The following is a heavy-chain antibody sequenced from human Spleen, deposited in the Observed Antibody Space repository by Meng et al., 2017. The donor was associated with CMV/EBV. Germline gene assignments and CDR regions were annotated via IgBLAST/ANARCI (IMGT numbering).Heavy chain of an antibody. CDR3: ARGEVYGSGPFKY. V-gene: IGHV3-53*01. Sequence: GESLKISCAASGFSVSSSYMNWVRQAPGKGLEWVSVIYSGGSTYYADSVKGRFTISRDNNKNTLYLQMTSLKADDTAVYYCARGEVYGSGPFKYWGQGTLVTVSS. D-gene: IGHD3-10*01. J-gene: IGHJ4*02. CDR2: IYSGGST. CDR1: GFSVSSSY.